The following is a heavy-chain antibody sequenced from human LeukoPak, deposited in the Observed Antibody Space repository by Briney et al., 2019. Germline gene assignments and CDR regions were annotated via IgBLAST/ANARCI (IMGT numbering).Heavy chain of an antibody. CDR2: IYYSGST. Sequence: SETLSLICTVSGGSISSYYWTWIRQPPAKGLEEIGNIYYSGSTNYNPSFKSRVTISVDTSKNQFSLKLSSVTAADTAVYYCARRAAMVRGKPRGPSFDYWGQGTLVTVSS. CDR1: GGSISSYY. D-gene: IGHD3-10*01. J-gene: IGHJ4*02. CDR3: ARRAAMVRGKPRGPSFDY. V-gene: IGHV4-59*12.